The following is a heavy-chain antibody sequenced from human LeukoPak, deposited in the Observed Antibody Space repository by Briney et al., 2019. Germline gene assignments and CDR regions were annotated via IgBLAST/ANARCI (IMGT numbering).Heavy chain of an antibody. CDR2: ISYDGSNK. CDR1: GFTFSSYA. D-gene: IGHD3-10*01. Sequence: GGSLRLSCAASGFTFSSYAMHWVRQAPGRGLEWVAVISYDGSNKYYADSVKGRFTISRDNSKNTLYLQMNSLRAEDTAVYYCARGVHNYGLDYWGQGTLVTVSS. J-gene: IGHJ4*02. V-gene: IGHV3-30*01. CDR3: ARGVHNYGLDY.